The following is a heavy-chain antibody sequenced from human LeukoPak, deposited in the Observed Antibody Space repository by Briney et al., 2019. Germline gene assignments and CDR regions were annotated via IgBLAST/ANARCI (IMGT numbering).Heavy chain of an antibody. D-gene: IGHD3-22*01. CDR3: ATYSSLNAREFQH. CDR2: IKYDGSEK. J-gene: IGHJ1*01. CDR1: GFTFSNCW. V-gene: IGHV3-7*01. Sequence: GGSLRLSCEASGFTFSNCWMSWVRQAPGKGLEWVANIKYDGSEKYYVDSVKGRFTISRDNGKNSLYVQMNSLSVEDTAVYYCATYSSLNAREFQHWGQGTLVTVSS.